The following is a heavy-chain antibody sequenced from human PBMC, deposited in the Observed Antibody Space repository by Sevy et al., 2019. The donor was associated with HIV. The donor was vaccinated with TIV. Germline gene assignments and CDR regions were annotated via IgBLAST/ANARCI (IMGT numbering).Heavy chain of an antibody. J-gene: IGHJ4*02. D-gene: IGHD6-13*01. V-gene: IGHV5-51*01. CDR2: IYPGDSDT. CDR3: ASTSSSWYGIFDY. CDR1: GYSFTSYW. Sequence: GASLKISCKGSGYSFTSYWIGWVRQMPGKGLEWMGIIYPGDSDTRYSPSFQGQVTISADKSISTAYLQWSSLKASDTAMYYCASTSSSWYGIFDYWGQGTLVTVSS.